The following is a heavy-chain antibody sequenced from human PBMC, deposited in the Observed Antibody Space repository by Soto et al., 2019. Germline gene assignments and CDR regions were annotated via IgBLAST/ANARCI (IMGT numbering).Heavy chain of an antibody. J-gene: IGHJ2*01. CDR3: ATCSSTSCFAYLRWYFDL. CDR1: GGSISSYY. Sequence: QVQLQESGPGLVKPSETLSLTCTVSGGSISSYYWSWIRQPPGKGLEWIGYIYYSGSTNYNPSLKSRVTISVDTSKNQFALKLSSVTAADTAVYYCATCSSTSCFAYLRWYFDLWGRGTLVTVSS. D-gene: IGHD2-2*01. CDR2: IYYSGST. V-gene: IGHV4-59*08.